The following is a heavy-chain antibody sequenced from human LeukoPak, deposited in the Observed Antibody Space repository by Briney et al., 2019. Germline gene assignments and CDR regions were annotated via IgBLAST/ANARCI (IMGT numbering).Heavy chain of an antibody. V-gene: IGHV3-23*01. Sequence: GGSLRLSCAVSGITLSNYGMSWVRQAPGKGLGWVAGISDSGGRTNYADSVKGRFTISRDNPKNTLYLQMNSLRAEDAAVYFCAKRGVVIRVILVGFHKEAYYFDSWGQGALVTVSS. CDR2: ISDSGGRT. J-gene: IGHJ4*02. CDR1: GITLSNYG. CDR3: AKRGVVIRVILVGFHKEAYYFDS. D-gene: IGHD3-22*01.